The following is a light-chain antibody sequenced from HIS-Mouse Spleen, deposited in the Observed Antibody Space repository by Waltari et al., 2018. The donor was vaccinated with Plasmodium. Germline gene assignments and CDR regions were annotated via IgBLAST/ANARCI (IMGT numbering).Light chain of an antibody. CDR2: AAS. V-gene: IGKV1-9*01. CDR3: QQLNSYPPFT. Sequence: DIQLTQSPSFLSASVGGSVTITCRASQGISSYLACYQQNPGKAPKPLIYAASTLQSVVPSRCSGSGSGTEVTLTISSLQPEDFATYYCQQLNSYPPFTFGPGTKVEIK. J-gene: IGKJ3*01. CDR1: QGISSY.